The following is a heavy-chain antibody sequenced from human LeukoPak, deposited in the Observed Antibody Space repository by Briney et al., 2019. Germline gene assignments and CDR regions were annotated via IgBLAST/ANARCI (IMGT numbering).Heavy chain of an antibody. J-gene: IGHJ4*02. CDR1: GFTFSSYV. V-gene: IGHV3-23*01. CDR2: ISNSGGST. CDR3: AKVGGIYVGVYYFDY. Sequence: GGSLRLSCAASGFTFSSYVMSWVRQAPGKGLEWVSGISNSGGSTYYEDSVKGRFTISRDNSKNTLYLQMNSQRAEHTAVYYCAKVGGIYVGVYYFDYWGQGTLVTVSS. D-gene: IGHD1-26*01.